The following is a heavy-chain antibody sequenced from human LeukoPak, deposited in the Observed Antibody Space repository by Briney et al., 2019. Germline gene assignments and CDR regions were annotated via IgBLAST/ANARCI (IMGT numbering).Heavy chain of an antibody. D-gene: IGHD6-19*01. J-gene: IGHJ6*03. Sequence: SETLSLTCTVSGGSISSSSYYWGWIRQPPGKGLEWIGSIYYSGSTYYNPSLKSRVTISVDTSKNQFSLKLSSVTAADTAVYYCARDRYSGSGWYGRTNYYYYMDVWGKGTTVTISS. CDR3: ARDRYSGSGWYGRTNYYYYMDV. V-gene: IGHV4-39*02. CDR1: GGSISSSSYY. CDR2: IYYSGST.